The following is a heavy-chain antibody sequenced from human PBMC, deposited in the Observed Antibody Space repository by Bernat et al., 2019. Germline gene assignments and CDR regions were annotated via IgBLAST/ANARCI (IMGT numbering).Heavy chain of an antibody. J-gene: IGHJ1*01. D-gene: IGHD2-15*01. V-gene: IGHV3-21*01. Sequence: EVQLVESGGGLVKPGESLRLSCAASGFTFSSYAMNWVRQAPGKGLEWVSSISGSGKYIYYADSLKGRFTISRDNAKSSLSLHMSSLRAEDTAVYYCARSLAATIWAEYFHHWGQGTLVTVSS. CDR2: ISGSGKYI. CDR1: GFTFSSYA. CDR3: ARSLAATIWAEYFHH.